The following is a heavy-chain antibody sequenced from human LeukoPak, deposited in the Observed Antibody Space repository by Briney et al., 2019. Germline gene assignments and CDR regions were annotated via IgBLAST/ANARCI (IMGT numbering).Heavy chain of an antibody. V-gene: IGHV3-30*04. CDR1: GFIFSSYA. Sequence: PGRSLRLSCAASGFIFSSYAMHWVRQAPGKGLEWVAVISYDGSNKYYADSVKGRFTISRDNSKNTLYLQMNSLRAEDTAVYYCAKESGSGSYFDYWGQGTLVTVSS. D-gene: IGHD3-10*01. J-gene: IGHJ4*02. CDR2: ISYDGSNK. CDR3: AKESGSGSYFDY.